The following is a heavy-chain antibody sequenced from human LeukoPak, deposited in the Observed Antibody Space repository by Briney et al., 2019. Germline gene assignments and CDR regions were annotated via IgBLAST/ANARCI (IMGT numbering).Heavy chain of an antibody. V-gene: IGHV1-69*01. CDR1: GGTFSSYA. CDR3: ATVGYRQFFDY. D-gene: IGHD5-18*01. J-gene: IGHJ4*02. CDR2: IVPIFGTA. Sequence: SVKVSCKASGGTFSSYAISWVRQAPGQGLEWMGGIVPIFGTANYAQKFQGRVTITADESTSTAYMELSSLRSEDTAVFYCATVGYRQFFDYWGQGTPVTVSS.